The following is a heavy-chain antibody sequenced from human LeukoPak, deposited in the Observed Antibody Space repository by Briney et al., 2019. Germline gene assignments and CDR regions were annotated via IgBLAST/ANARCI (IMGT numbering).Heavy chain of an antibody. Sequence: GASVKLSCKASGYTFTGYYMHWVRQAPGQGLEWMGIINPSGGSTSYAQKFQGRVTMTRDTSTSTVYMELSSLRSEDTAVYYCARVWGSSDAFDIWGQGTMVTVSS. D-gene: IGHD7-27*01. V-gene: IGHV1-46*01. CDR2: INPSGGST. J-gene: IGHJ3*02. CDR3: ARVWGSSDAFDI. CDR1: GYTFTGYY.